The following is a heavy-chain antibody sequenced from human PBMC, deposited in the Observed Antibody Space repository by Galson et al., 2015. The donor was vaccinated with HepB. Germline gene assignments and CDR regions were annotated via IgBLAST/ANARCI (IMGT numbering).Heavy chain of an antibody. CDR2: IKQDGSEK. CDR3: ARDPNYYDSSGYSGIFDY. V-gene: IGHV3-7*01. D-gene: IGHD3-22*01. Sequence: SLRLSCAASGFTFSSYWMSWVRQAPGKGLEWVANIKQDGSEKYYVDSVKGRFTISRDNAKNSLYLQMNSLRAEDTAVYYCARDPNYYDSSGYSGIFDYWGQGTLVTVSS. CDR1: GFTFSSYW. J-gene: IGHJ4*02.